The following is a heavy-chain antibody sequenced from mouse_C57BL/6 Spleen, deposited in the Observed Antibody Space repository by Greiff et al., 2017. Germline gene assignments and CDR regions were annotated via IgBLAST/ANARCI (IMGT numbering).Heavy chain of an antibody. CDR3: ANYYGNSAWFAY. D-gene: IGHD2-1*01. CDR1: GYTFTSYG. J-gene: IGHJ3*01. Sequence: QVQLQQSGAELARPGASVKLSCKASGYTFTSYGISWVKQRPGQGLEWIGEIYPRSGNTYYNEKFKGKATLTADKSSSTAYMELRSLTSEDSAVYFCANYYGNSAWFAYWGQGTLVTVSA. V-gene: IGHV1-81*01. CDR2: IYPRSGNT.